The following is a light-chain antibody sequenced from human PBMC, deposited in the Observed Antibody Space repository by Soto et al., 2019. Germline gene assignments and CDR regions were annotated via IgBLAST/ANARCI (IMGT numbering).Light chain of an antibody. J-gene: IGKJ4*01. Sequence: DIQMTQSPSSVSASVGDRVTITCRASQDINSWLPWYQQKPGKAPNVLIYIASRLQPGVPSRFSGRGSGTDFSLTISNLQPEDFATYFCQQSKSFPLTFGGGTKVDIK. CDR1: QDINSW. CDR2: IAS. V-gene: IGKV1-12*01. CDR3: QQSKSFPLT.